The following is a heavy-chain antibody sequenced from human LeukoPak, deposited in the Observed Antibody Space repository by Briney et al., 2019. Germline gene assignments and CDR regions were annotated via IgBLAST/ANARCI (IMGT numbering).Heavy chain of an antibody. CDR3: ARLLSHGYGPNRYFDY. J-gene: IGHJ4*02. CDR2: IYPGDSDT. D-gene: IGHD5-18*01. CDR1: GYKFTNYW. V-gene: IGHV5-51*01. Sequence: GESLKICCKGSGYKFTNYWIGWVRQMPGKGLEWMGIIYPGDSDTRYNPSFQGQVTISADRSFSTAYLQWSSLKASDTAIYYCARLLSHGYGPNRYFDYWGQGTLVTVSS.